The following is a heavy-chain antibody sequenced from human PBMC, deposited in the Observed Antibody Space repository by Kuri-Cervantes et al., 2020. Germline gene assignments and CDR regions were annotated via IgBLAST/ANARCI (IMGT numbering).Heavy chain of an antibody. CDR3: ARGLHYDFWSGYYTPYGMDV. Sequence: GSLRLSCTVSGGSFTSDYWSWIRQSPGKGLQWIGYIYYSGSTNYNPSLKSRVTISVDTSKNQFSLKLSSVTAADTAVYYCARGLHYDFWSGYYTPYGMDVWGQGTTVTVSS. D-gene: IGHD3-3*01. CDR1: GGSFTSDY. V-gene: IGHV4-59*01. CDR2: IYYSGST. J-gene: IGHJ6*02.